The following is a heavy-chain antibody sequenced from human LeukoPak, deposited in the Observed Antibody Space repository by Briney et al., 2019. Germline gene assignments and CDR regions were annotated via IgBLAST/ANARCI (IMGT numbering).Heavy chain of an antibody. V-gene: IGHV1-69*13. CDR2: IIPIFGTA. CDR3: ARLSNPYYYDSSGSFDY. Sequence: ASVKVSCKASGGTFSSYAISWVRQAPGQGLEWMGGIIPIFGTANYAQKFQGRVTITADESTSTAYMELSSLRSEDTAMYYCARLSNPYYYDSSGSFDYWGQGTLVTVSS. J-gene: IGHJ4*02. CDR1: GGTFSSYA. D-gene: IGHD3-22*01.